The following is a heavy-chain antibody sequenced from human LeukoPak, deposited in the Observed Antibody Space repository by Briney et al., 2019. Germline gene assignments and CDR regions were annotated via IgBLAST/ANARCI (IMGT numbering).Heavy chain of an antibody. CDR1: GGSITSRTYY. CDR2: IYYSGST. CDR3: ARHEGMATITPFDY. V-gene: IGHV4-39*01. Sequence: SETLSLTCTVSGGSITSRTYYWGWIRQPPGKGLEWIGGIYYSGSTYYYPSLKSRVIISVDTSKNQFSLKLNSVTAADTAVYYCARHEGMATITPFDYWGQGTLVTVSS. J-gene: IGHJ4*02. D-gene: IGHD5-12*01.